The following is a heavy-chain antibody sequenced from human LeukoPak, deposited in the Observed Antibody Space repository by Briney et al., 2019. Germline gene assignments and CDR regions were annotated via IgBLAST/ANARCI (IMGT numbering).Heavy chain of an antibody. CDR1: GFSFSICS. J-gene: IGHJ4*02. CDR2: ISNNGGHT. V-gene: IGHV3-64D*09. D-gene: IGHD4-17*01. Sequence: GGSLRLSCSASGFSFSICSMHWVRQAPGKGLAYVSAISNNGGHTNYADSVKGRFTISRDNSKNTLYPQMSSLRAEDTAVYYCVKATVTSSYFDYFDSWGQGTRVTVSS. CDR3: VKATVTSSYFDYFDS.